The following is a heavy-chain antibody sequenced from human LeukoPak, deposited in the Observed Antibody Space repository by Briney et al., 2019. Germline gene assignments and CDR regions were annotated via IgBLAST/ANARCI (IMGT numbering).Heavy chain of an antibody. J-gene: IGHJ3*01. CDR1: GFIFSTYA. CDR2: IGASGAET. V-gene: IGHV3-23*01. CDR3: ATRPRDSICYYLGAFDA. Sequence: GGSLRLSCEASGFIFSTYAMAWVRQAPGKGLDWVSVIGASGAETYYSDSAKGRFTVSRDNSKDTLFLHMSSLRAEDTAVYFYATRPRDSICYYLGAFDAWGQGTTVTVSS. D-gene: IGHD3-22*01.